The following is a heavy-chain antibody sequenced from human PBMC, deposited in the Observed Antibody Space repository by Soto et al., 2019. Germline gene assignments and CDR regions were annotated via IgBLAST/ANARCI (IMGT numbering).Heavy chain of an antibody. J-gene: IGHJ4*02. Sequence: EVQLVESGGGLVQPGRSLRLSCAASGFTFDDYAMHWVRQAPGKGLEWVSGISWNSGSIGYADSVKGRFTISRDNAKNSLYLQMNSLRAEDTALYYCAKGRGIAVAGTRHFDYWGQGTLVTVSS. V-gene: IGHV3-9*01. CDR2: ISWNSGSI. CDR1: GFTFDDYA. CDR3: AKGRGIAVAGTRHFDY. D-gene: IGHD6-19*01.